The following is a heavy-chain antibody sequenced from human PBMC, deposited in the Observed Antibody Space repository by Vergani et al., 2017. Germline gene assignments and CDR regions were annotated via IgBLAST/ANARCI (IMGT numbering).Heavy chain of an antibody. V-gene: IGHV4-39*07. CDR2: IYYSGST. J-gene: IGHJ4*02. CDR1: GGSISSSSYY. Sequence: QLQLQESGPGLVKPSETLSLTCTVSGGSISSSSYYWGWIRQPPGKGLEWIGSIYYSGSTYYNPSLKSRVTISVDTSKNQFSLKLISVTAADTALYYCARRSGIVYDIFSGTQYFFDFWGQGTLVTVSS. CDR3: ARRSGIVYDIFSGTQYFFDF. D-gene: IGHD3-9*01.